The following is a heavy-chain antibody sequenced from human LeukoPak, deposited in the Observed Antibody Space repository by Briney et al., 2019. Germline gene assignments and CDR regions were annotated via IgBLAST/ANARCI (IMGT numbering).Heavy chain of an antibody. D-gene: IGHD3-22*01. CDR1: GYTFTSYA. Sequence: ASVKVSCKASGYTFTSYAMHWVRQAPGQRLEWMGWINAGNGNTKYSQKFQGRVTITRDTSASTAYMELSSLRSEDTAVYYCARLMAAHYYDSSGSMVVPWGQGTLVTVSS. V-gene: IGHV1-3*01. CDR3: ARLMAAHYYDSSGSMVVP. CDR2: INAGNGNT. J-gene: IGHJ5*02.